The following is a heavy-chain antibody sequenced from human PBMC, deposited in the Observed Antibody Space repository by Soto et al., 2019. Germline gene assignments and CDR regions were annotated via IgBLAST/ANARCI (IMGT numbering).Heavy chain of an antibody. D-gene: IGHD2-15*01. Sequence: VQLLESGGGLVQPGGSLRLSCAASGFTFSDYALSWVRQAPGKGLQWVSAITGNGDSAYYADSVKGRFTMSRDNSKNTLYLQMNSLRAEDTAVYYCAKRAGSDGYFDYWGQGTLVTVSS. V-gene: IGHV3-23*01. J-gene: IGHJ4*02. CDR2: ITGNGDSA. CDR1: GFTFSDYA. CDR3: AKRAGSDGYFDY.